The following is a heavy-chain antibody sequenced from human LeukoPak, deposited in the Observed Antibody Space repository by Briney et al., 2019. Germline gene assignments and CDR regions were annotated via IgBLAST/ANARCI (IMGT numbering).Heavy chain of an antibody. CDR3: ARLGLYNWFDP. Sequence: ASVKVSCKASGCIFSNLFSSYGITWVRQAPGQGLEWMGWISPYNGKTKFAQKFQGIVTMTTETSTSTAYMELRRLRSDDTAVYYCARLGLYNWFDPWGQGTLVTVSS. V-gene: IGHV1-18*01. CDR1: GCIFSNLFSSYG. CDR2: ISPYNGKT. J-gene: IGHJ5*02. D-gene: IGHD3-10*01.